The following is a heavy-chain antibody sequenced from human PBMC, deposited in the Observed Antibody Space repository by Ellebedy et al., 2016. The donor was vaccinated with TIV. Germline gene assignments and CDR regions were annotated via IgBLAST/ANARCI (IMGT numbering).Heavy chain of an antibody. CDR2: INHSGST. CDR3: AKDSYYYGMDV. CDR1: GGSFSGYY. V-gene: IGHV4-34*01. Sequence: SETLSLXXAVYGGSFSGYYWSWVRQPPGKGLEWIGEINHSGSTNYNLFLKSRVTISVDTSKNQFSLKLSSVTAADTAVYYCAKDSYYYGMDVWGQGTTVTVSS. J-gene: IGHJ6*02.